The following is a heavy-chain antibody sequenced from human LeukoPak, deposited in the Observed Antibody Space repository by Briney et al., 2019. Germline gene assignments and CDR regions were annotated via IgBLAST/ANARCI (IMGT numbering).Heavy chain of an antibody. J-gene: IGHJ6*04. CDR3: ARPSYDFWSGYFAV. D-gene: IGHD3-3*01. V-gene: IGHV4-59*11. CDR1: GGSISSHY. Sequence: SETLSLTCTVSGGSISSHYWSWIRQPPGKGQEWIGYIYYSGSTNYNPSLKSRVTISVDTSKNQFSLKLSSVTAADTAVYYCARPSYDFWSGYFAVWGKGTTVTVSS. CDR2: IYYSGST.